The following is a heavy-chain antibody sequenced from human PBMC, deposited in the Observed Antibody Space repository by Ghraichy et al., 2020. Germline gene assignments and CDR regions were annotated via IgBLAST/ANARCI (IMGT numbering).Heavy chain of an antibody. CDR2: IKTDGSVT. D-gene: IGHD2-15*01. CDR1: GFTFSSYW. CDR3: TRSEVDYFYMDV. J-gene: IGHJ6*03. V-gene: IGHV3-74*01. Sequence: GGSLRLSCAASGFTFSSYWMYWVRQAPGKGLVWVSRIKTDGSVTTYADSAKGRFTISRDNAENTLYLQMNSLRAEDTAVYYCTRSEVDYFYMDVWGKGTTVTVSS.